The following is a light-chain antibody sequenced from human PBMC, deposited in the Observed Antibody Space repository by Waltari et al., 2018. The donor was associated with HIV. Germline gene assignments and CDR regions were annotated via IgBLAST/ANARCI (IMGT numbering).Light chain of an antibody. V-gene: IGLV1-44*01. CDR1: SSNIGSNT. J-gene: IGLJ2*01. Sequence: QSVLTQPPSASGTPEQRVTISCSGSSSNIGSNTVNWYQQLPGTAPRLLIYSSNQRPSGVPDRFSGSKSGTSASLAISGLQSEDEADYYCATWDDSLNGPVFGGGTKLTVL. CDR2: SSN. CDR3: ATWDDSLNGPV.